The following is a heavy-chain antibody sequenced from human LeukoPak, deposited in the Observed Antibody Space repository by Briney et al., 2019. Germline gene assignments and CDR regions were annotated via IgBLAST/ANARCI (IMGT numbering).Heavy chain of an antibody. CDR3: ARGPGFPSGGEGAFDI. Sequence: PSETLSLTCTVSGGSISSSSYYWGWIRQPPGKGLEWIGSIYYSGSTYYNPSLKSRVTISVDTSKNQFSLKLSSVTAADTAVYYCARGPGFPSGGEGAFDIWGQGTMVTVSS. J-gene: IGHJ3*02. CDR2: IYYSGST. D-gene: IGHD6-25*01. V-gene: IGHV4-39*07. CDR1: GGSISSSSYY.